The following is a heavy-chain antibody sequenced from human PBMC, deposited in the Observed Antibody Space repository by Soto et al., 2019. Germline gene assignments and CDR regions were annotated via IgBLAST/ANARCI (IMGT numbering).Heavy chain of an antibody. Sequence: QVQLVQSGAEVKKPGASVKVSCKASGYTFTSYDINWVRQATGQGLEWMGWMNPNSGNTGYAQKFQGRVTMTRNTSISTPYMEVSSLRSEYTAVNYCARGSIAAHPTYYYYYMDVWGKGTTVTVSS. V-gene: IGHV1-8*01. CDR1: GYTFTSYD. J-gene: IGHJ6*03. CDR2: MNPNSGNT. D-gene: IGHD6-6*01. CDR3: ARGSIAAHPTYYYYYMDV.